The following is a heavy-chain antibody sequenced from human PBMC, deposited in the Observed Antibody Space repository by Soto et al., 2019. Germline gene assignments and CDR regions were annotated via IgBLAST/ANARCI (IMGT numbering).Heavy chain of an antibody. D-gene: IGHD3-22*01. Sequence: GGSLRLSCAASGFTFSSYGMHWVRQAPGKGLEWVAVISYDGSNKYYADSVKGRFTISRDNSKNTLYLQMNSLRAEDTAVYYFAKIAHSSPIAYYFDYWGQGTLVTVCS. CDR1: GFTFSSYG. V-gene: IGHV3-30*18. CDR2: ISYDGSNK. J-gene: IGHJ4*02. CDR3: AKIAHSSPIAYYFDY.